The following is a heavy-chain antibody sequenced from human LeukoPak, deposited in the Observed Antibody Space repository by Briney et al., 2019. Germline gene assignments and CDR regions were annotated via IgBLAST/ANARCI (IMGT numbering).Heavy chain of an antibody. D-gene: IGHD4-17*01. CDR2: IYTSGST. J-gene: IGHJ4*02. CDR3: AFSSYGDYPLFDY. V-gene: IGHV4-4*07. Sequence: PSDTLSLTCTVSGGSISSYYWNWIRQPAGKGLEWIGRIYTSGSTNYNTSLKSRVPMSVDTSKNQFSLKLSSVTAADTAVYYCAFSSYGDYPLFDYWGQGTLVTVSS. CDR1: GGSISSYY.